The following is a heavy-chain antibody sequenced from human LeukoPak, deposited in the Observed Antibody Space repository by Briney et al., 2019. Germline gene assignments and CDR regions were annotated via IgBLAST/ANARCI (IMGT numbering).Heavy chain of an antibody. Sequence: PGGSLRLSCAASGFPFSSYAMTWVRQAPGKGLEWVSTISGSGSTTYYADSVRGRFSISGDNSRNLLFLQMNSLRAEDTALYYCAKALSGYIYGPDVWSQGTLVTVSS. CDR2: ISGSGSTT. CDR1: GFPFSSYA. CDR3: AKALSGYIYGPDV. J-gene: IGHJ4*02. V-gene: IGHV3-23*01. D-gene: IGHD5-18*01.